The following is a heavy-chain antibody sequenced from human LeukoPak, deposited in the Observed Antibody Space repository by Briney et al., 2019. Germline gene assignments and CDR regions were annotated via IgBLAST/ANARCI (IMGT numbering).Heavy chain of an antibody. V-gene: IGHV3-49*03. Sequence: PGGSLRLSCTASGFTFGDYAMSWFRQAPGKGLEGVGFIRSKAYGGKTEYAASVKGRFTISRDDSKSIAYLQMNSLKTEDTAVYYCTSSSSGWYGGGFDYWGQGTLVTVSS. D-gene: IGHD6-19*01. CDR1: GFTFGDYA. CDR2: IRSKAYGGKT. CDR3: TSSSSGWYGGGFDY. J-gene: IGHJ4*02.